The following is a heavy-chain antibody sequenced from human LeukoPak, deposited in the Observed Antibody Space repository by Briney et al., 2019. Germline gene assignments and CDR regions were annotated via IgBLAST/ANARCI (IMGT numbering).Heavy chain of an antibody. V-gene: IGHV1-69*01. Sequence: GSSVKVSCKASEGTFSTYGISWVRQAPGQGLEWMGGIIPMFGTADYAQKFQGRVTITADESTSTAHMELYSLRSEDTAVYYCARGGRDYEFWSDYLEYFQYWGQGTLVTVSS. CDR1: EGTFSTYG. D-gene: IGHD3-3*01. J-gene: IGHJ1*01. CDR2: IIPMFGTA. CDR3: ARGGRDYEFWSDYLEYFQY.